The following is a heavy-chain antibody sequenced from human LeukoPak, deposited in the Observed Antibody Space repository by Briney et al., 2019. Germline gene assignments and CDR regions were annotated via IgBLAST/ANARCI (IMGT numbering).Heavy chain of an antibody. Sequence: GGSLRLSCAASGFTFSDYYMNWIRQAPGKGLEYIAYISQSGADVSYADSVKGRFTVSRDNAKNLVFLQMNSLTAEDTAVYYCASVARLLADWGQGTLVTVSS. J-gene: IGHJ4*02. CDR3: ASVARLLAD. D-gene: IGHD3-9*01. CDR2: ISQSGADV. CDR1: GFTFSDYY. V-gene: IGHV3-11*01.